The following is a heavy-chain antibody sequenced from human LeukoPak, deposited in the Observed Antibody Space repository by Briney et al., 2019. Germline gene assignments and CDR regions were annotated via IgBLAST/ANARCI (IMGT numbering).Heavy chain of an antibody. CDR1: GGSISSGGYY. V-gene: IGHV4-31*03. CDR2: IYYSGST. Sequence: PSQTLSLTCTVSGGSISSGGYYWSWIRQHPGKGLEWIGYIYYSGSTYYNPSFKSRVTISVDTSKNQFSLKLSSVTAADTAVYYCARADYYDSSGYYSLWGQGTLVTVSS. D-gene: IGHD3-22*01. J-gene: IGHJ4*02. CDR3: ARADYYDSSGYYSL.